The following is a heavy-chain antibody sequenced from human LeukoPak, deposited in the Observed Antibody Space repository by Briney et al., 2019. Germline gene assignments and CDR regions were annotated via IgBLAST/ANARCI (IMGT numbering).Heavy chain of an antibody. V-gene: IGHV4-34*01. CDR1: GGSFSGYY. J-gene: IGHJ6*03. D-gene: IGHD5-18*01. CDR2: INHSGST. Sequence: PSETLSLTCAVYGGSFSGYYWSWIRQPPGKGLEWIGEINHSGSTNYNPSLKSRVTISVDTSKNQFSLKLSSVTAADTAVYYCARGGYSYAPMHHMDVWGKGTTVTVSS. CDR3: ARGGYSYAPMHHMDV.